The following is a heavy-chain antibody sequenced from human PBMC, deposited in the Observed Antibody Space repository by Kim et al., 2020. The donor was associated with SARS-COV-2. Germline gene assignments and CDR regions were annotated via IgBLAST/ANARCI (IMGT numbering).Heavy chain of an antibody. CDR2: IYYSGST. CDR1: GGSISSYY. V-gene: IGHV4-59*01. Sequence: SETLSLTCTVSGGSISSYYWSWIRQPPGKGLEWIGYIYYSGSTNYNPSLKSRVTISVDTSKNQFSLKLSSVTAADTAVYYCARLQWRGALDIWGQGTMAT. D-gene: IGHD6-19*01. CDR3: ARLQWRGALDI. J-gene: IGHJ3*02.